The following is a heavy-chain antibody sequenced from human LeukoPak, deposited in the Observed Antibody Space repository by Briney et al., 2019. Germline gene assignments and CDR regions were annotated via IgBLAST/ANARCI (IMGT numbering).Heavy chain of an antibody. CDR2: ISRSDGTT. CDR1: GFTFSSYA. Sequence: GGSLRLSCAGSGFTFSSYAMTWVRQAPGTGLEWVSSISRSDGTTYYADSVKGRFTISRDNSKNTLYLQMNSLRADDTALYYCARHDWFDPWGQGTLVTVSS. J-gene: IGHJ5*02. V-gene: IGHV3-23*01. CDR3: ARHDWFDP.